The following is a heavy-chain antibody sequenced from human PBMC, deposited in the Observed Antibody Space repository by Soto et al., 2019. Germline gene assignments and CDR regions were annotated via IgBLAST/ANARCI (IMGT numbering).Heavy chain of an antibody. Sequence: QVQLVQSGAEVKKPGASVKVSCKASGYTFTSYYMHWVRQAPGQGLELMGIINPSGGSTSYAQKFQGRVTMTRDTSTSTVYMELSSLRSEDTAVYYCARAVGAMVIGGWFDPWGQGTLVTVSS. V-gene: IGHV1-46*01. CDR2: INPSGGST. J-gene: IGHJ5*02. CDR3: ARAVGAMVIGGWFDP. D-gene: IGHD5-18*01. CDR1: GYTFTSYY.